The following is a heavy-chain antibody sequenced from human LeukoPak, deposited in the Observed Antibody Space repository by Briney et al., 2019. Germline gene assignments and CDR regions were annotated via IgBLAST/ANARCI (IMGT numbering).Heavy chain of an antibody. CDR1: GFTFSSYS. D-gene: IGHD6-6*01. V-gene: IGHV3-21*01. J-gene: IGHJ5*02. CDR2: ISSSSSYI. Sequence: PGGSLRLSCAASGFTFSSYSMNWVRQAPGKGLEWVSSISSSSSYIYYADSVKGRFTISRDNAKNSLYLQMNSLRAEDTAVYYCARDRYSSSSVLSGNWFDPWGQGTLVTVSS. CDR3: ARDRYSSSSVLSGNWFDP.